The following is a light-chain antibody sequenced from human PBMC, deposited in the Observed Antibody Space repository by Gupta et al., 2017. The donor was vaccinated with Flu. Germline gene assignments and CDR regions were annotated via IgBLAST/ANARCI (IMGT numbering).Light chain of an antibody. CDR2: SSD. V-gene: IGLV1-44*01. J-gene: IGLJ1*01. CDR1: RSNIGVNS. Sequence: QSVLTQPPSASGTPGERVTISCSGSRSNIGVNSVNWYQQLPGTSPKLLIFSSDQRPSGAPEQVSGSKSGTSAFLAISGLQSEDEADYYCAAWDDSLNVYVFGTGTKVTVL. CDR3: AAWDDSLNVYV.